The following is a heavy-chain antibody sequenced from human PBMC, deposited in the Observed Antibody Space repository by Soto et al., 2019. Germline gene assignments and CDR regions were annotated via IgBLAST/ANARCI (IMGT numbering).Heavy chain of an antibody. V-gene: IGHV1-18*01. D-gene: IGHD1-7*01. CDR3: ARVPGELHLLDAFDV. J-gene: IGHJ3*01. Sequence: QIQLVQSGGEVKKPGASVNVSCKASGYTFTNYGIGWVRQAPGQGLEWMGWISTYNVNTIYAQNFQDRVTMTTDPSTGTAYMELKSLTSDDTGVYYCARVPGELHLLDAFDVWGQGTMLTVSS. CDR2: ISTYNVNT. CDR1: GYTFTNYG.